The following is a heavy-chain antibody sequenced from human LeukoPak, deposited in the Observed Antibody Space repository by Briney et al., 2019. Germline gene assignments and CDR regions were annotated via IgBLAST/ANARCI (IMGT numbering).Heavy chain of an antibody. D-gene: IGHD6-19*01. Sequence: SETLSLTCAVYGGSFSGYYWSWIRQPPGKGLEWIGEINHSGSTNCNPSLKSRVTISVDTSKNQLSLKLSSVTAADTAVYYCARGRYSSGWYGTVRRPDNWFDPWGQGTLVTVSS. CDR1: GGSFSGYY. CDR2: INHSGST. J-gene: IGHJ5*02. CDR3: ARGRYSSGWYGTVRRPDNWFDP. V-gene: IGHV4-34*01.